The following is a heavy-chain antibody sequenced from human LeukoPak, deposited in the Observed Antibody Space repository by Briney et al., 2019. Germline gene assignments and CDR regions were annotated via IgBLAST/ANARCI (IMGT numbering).Heavy chain of an antibody. CDR2: VNRDGSET. Sequence: GGSLRLSCAASGFALSSHWMTWVRQVPGRGPGWVANVNRDGSETYYLDSVKGRFTISKDNAKNSLYLQMNSLRAEDTALYHCSRDNGMDVWGQGTTVIVYS. J-gene: IGHJ6*02. CDR1: GFALSSHW. V-gene: IGHV3-7*03. CDR3: SRDNGMDV.